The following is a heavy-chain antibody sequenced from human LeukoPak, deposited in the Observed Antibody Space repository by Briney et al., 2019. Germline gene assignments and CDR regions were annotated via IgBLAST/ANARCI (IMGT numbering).Heavy chain of an antibody. V-gene: IGHV3-23*01. D-gene: IGHD2-8*01. CDR1: GFTYSSYA. CDR3: ARDVNGGY. Sequence: GGSLRLSCAAFGFTYSSYAMTWVRQSPGKGLEWVSTLSGSGNSRYYADPVQGRFTISRDNFKNTLYLQMNSLRVEDTAVYYCARDVNGGYWGQGTLVTVSS. CDR2: LSGSGNSR. J-gene: IGHJ4*02.